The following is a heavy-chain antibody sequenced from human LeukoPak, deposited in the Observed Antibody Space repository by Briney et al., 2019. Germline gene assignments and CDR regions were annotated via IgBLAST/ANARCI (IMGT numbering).Heavy chain of an antibody. Sequence: GASVKVSCKASGGTFSSYAISWVRQAPGQGLEWMGGIIPIFGTANYAQKFQGRVTITTDESTSTAYMELSSLRSEDTAVYYCARDPLGEVREVIPWGQGTLVTVSS. CDR2: IIPIFGTA. CDR3: ARDPLGEVREVIP. CDR1: GGTFSSYA. D-gene: IGHD3-10*01. J-gene: IGHJ5*02. V-gene: IGHV1-69*05.